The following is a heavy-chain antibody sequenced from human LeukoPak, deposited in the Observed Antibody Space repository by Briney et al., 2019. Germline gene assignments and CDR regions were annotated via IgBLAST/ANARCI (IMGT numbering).Heavy chain of an antibody. Sequence: GGSLRLSCAASGFTVSSNYMSWVRQAPGKGLEWVSVIYSGGSTYYADSVKGRFTISRDNSKNTLYLQMNSLRAEDTAVYYCARKGRWILYGMDVWGQGTTVTVSS. V-gene: IGHV3-53*01. J-gene: IGHJ6*02. CDR1: GFTVSSNY. D-gene: IGHD3-10*01. CDR3: ARKGRWILYGMDV. CDR2: IYSGGST.